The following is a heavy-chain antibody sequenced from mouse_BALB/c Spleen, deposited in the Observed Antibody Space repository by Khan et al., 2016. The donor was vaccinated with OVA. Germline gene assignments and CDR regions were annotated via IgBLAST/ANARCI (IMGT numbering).Heavy chain of an antibody. V-gene: IGHV4-1*02. CDR2: INPDSSTI. CDR1: GFDFSRYW. J-gene: IGHJ4*01. CDR3: ARGLRQYYYAMDY. Sequence: EVQLVESGGGLVQPGGSLKLSCAASGFDFSRYWMSWVRQAPGKGLEWIGEINPDSSTINYTPSLKDQFIISRDNAKNTLYLQMSKVRSEDTALYYGARGLRQYYYAMDYWGQGTSVTVSS. D-gene: IGHD2-2*01.